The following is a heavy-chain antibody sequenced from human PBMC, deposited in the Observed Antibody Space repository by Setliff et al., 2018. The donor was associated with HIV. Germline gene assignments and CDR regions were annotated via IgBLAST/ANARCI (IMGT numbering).Heavy chain of an antibody. V-gene: IGHV4-59*12. CDR2: IYYSGSS. CDR3: VIFYIVTPVDVRDY. Sequence: SETLSLTCTVSGGSISSYYWSVFRRPPGKGLEWIGYIYYSGSSNYNPSLKSRVTISGDTSKNQFSLNVNSVTAADTAVYYCVIFYIVTPVDVRDYWGQGSLVTVSS. J-gene: IGHJ4*02. CDR1: GGSISSYY. D-gene: IGHD2-21*01.